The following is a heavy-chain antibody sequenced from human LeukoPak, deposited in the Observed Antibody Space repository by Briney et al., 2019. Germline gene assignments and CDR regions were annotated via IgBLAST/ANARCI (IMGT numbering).Heavy chain of an antibody. Sequence: ASVKVSCKASGYTFTDYYMHWVRQAPGQGLEWMGWINPNSGGTNYPQKFQGRVTMTRDTSISTAYMGLSRLRSDDTAVYYCARDLASSSGSNWYYYYMDVWGKGTTVTISS. D-gene: IGHD3-22*01. CDR2: INPNSGGT. CDR1: GYTFTDYY. J-gene: IGHJ6*03. V-gene: IGHV1-2*02. CDR3: ARDLASSSGSNWYYYYMDV.